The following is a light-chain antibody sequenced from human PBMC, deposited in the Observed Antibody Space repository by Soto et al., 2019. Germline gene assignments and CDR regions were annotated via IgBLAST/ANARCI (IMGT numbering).Light chain of an antibody. Sequence: DVVMTQTPLSLSVTLGQPASISCRSSQRLVTSDGNTFLNWYQQRPGQSPGRPIHEVSNRDSGVPDRFSGSGSGTDFTLKISRVEAEDVGVYYCMQGTYWPYTFGQGTKLEIK. CDR2: EVS. CDR3: MQGTYWPYT. CDR1: QRLVTSDGNTF. V-gene: IGKV2-30*01. J-gene: IGKJ2*01.